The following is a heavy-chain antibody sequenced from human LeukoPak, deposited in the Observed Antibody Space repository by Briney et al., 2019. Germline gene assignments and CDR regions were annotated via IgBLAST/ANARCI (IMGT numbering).Heavy chain of an antibody. D-gene: IGHD2-8*02. Sequence: PGGSLRLSCAASGLTFRNYGMHWVRQATGKGLEWVSFIWSDGNNRFYADSVKGRFTISRDNSKNMLYLQMDSLRPEDTAVYYCAKDPGASVSGFYMDVWGKGTTVIVSS. V-gene: IGHV3-30*02. CDR3: AKDPGASVSGFYMDV. CDR1: GLTFRNYG. J-gene: IGHJ6*03. CDR2: IWSDGNNR.